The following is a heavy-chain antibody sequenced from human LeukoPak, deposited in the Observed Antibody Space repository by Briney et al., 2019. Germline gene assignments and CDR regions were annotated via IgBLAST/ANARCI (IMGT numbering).Heavy chain of an antibody. CDR1: GGSISSSSYY. D-gene: IGHD4-17*01. CDR3: ASDYGDEYFQH. CDR2: IYYSGST. V-gene: IGHV4-39*01. J-gene: IGHJ1*01. Sequence: SETLSLTCTVSGGSISSSSYYWGWIRQPPGKGLEWIGSIYYSGSTYYNPSLKSRVTISVDTSKNQFSLKLSSVTAADTAVYHCASDYGDEYFQHWGQGTLVTVSS.